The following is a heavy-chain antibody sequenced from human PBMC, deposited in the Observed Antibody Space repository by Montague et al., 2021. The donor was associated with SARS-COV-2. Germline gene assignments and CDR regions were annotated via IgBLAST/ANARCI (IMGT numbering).Heavy chain of an antibody. CDR1: GFTFSAYT. V-gene: IGHV3-30*04. D-gene: IGHD3-10*01. CDR3: ARERAITMVRGVIRPTKWFDP. CDR2: ISHDGSNK. J-gene: IGHJ5*02. Sequence: SLRLSCAASGFTFSAYTIHWVRQAPGKGLEWVALISHDGSNKYYADSVKGRFTISRDNSKNTLYVQMNSLRAEDTAAYYCARERAITMVRGVIRPTKWFDPWGQGTLVTVSS.